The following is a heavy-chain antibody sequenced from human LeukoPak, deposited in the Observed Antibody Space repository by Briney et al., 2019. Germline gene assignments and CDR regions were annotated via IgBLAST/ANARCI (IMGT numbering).Heavy chain of an antibody. D-gene: IGHD6-19*01. V-gene: IGHV1-18*01. CDR1: GGTFSSYA. Sequence: ASVKVSCKASGGTFSSYAISWVRQAPGQGLEWMGWISAYNGNTNYAQKLQGRVTMTTDTSTSTAYMELRSLRSDDTAVCYCARDYSSGWYYYYYMDVWGKGTTVTISS. J-gene: IGHJ6*03. CDR2: ISAYNGNT. CDR3: ARDYSSGWYYYYYMDV.